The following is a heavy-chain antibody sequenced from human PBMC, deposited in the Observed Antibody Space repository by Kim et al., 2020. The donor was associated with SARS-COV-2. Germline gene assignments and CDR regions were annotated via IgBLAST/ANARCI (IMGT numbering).Heavy chain of an antibody. CDR3: ARAPNDYVSGATFYGLDV. D-gene: IGHD3-16*01. Sequence: GGSLRLSCAASGFAFSDYYMSWIRQAPGKGLEWVSYITSSGDTIHYADSVKGRFTISRDNAKNSLFLQMNSLRAEDTALYFCARAPNDYVSGATFYGLDV. J-gene: IGHJ6*01. CDR2: ITSSGDTI. V-gene: IGHV3-11*01. CDR1: GFAFSDYY.